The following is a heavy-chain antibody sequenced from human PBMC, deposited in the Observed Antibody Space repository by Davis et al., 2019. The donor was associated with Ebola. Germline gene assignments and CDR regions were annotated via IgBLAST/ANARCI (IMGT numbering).Heavy chain of an antibody. CDR3: ARGSGSYSHY. V-gene: IGHV4-34*01. CDR1: GGSFSGYY. Sequence: MPSETLSLTCAVYGGSFSGYYWSWIRQPPGKGLEWIGEINHSGSTNYNPSLKSRVTISVDTSKNQFSLKLSSMTAADTAVYYCARGSGSYSHYWGQGTLVTVSS. J-gene: IGHJ4*02. D-gene: IGHD1-26*01. CDR2: INHSGST.